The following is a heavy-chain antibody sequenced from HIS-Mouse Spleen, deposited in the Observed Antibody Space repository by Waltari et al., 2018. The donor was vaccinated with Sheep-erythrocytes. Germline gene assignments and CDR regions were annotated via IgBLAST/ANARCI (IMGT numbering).Heavy chain of an antibody. J-gene: IGHJ3*02. V-gene: IGHV3-21*01. D-gene: IGHD1-1*01. Sequence: EVQLVESGGGLVKPGGSLRLSCAASGFTFSRYSMNWVRQAPGKGLGGGYSVRSNRSYIYYADSVKGRFTISRDNAKNSLYLHMNSLRAEDTAVYYCARDTGTDAFDIWGQGTMVTVSS. CDR1: GFTFSRYS. CDR3: ARDTGTDAFDI. CDR2: VRSNRSYI.